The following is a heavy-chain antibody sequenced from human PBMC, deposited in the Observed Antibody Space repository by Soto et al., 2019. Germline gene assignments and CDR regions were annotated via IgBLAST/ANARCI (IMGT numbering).Heavy chain of an antibody. Sequence: EVQLLESGGGLVQPGGSLRLSCAVSGFTFSSYAMSWVRQAPGKGLEWVSIISGGGGSTYYADSVRGRFIISRHNFRNTLSLQMSRLRAEDTAVYYCAKGRDYDDSYFDYWGQGTLVTVSS. CDR3: AKGRDYDDSYFDY. D-gene: IGHD4-17*01. J-gene: IGHJ4*02. CDR1: GFTFSSYA. CDR2: ISGGGGST. V-gene: IGHV3-23*01.